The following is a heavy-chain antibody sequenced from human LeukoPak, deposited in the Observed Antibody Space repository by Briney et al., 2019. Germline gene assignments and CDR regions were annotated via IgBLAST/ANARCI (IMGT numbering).Heavy chain of an antibody. J-gene: IGHJ3*02. Sequence: ASVKVSCTPSGYTFTPYYMHWVRQAPGQGLEWMGWINPNSGGTNHAQKFQGRVTMTRDTSISTAYMELSRLRSDDTAVYYCASAYYDYAWGSYRHGAFDIWGQGTMVTVSS. CDR2: INPNSGGT. D-gene: IGHD3-16*02. CDR3: ASAYYDYAWGSYRHGAFDI. CDR1: GYTFTPYY. V-gene: IGHV1-2*02.